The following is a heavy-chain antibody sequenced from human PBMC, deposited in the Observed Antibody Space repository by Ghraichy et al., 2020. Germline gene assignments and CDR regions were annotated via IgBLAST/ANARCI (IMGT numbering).Heavy chain of an antibody. CDR1: GYTFTSYE. CDR3: ARAVPATAQSFDY. J-gene: IGHJ4*02. V-gene: IGHV1-8*01. D-gene: IGHD2-2*01. CDR2: MNPNSGNT. Sequence: ASVKVSCKASGYTFTSYEINWVRQATGQGLEWMGWMNPNSGNTGYAQKFQGRVTMTRNTSISTAYMELSSLRSEDTAVYYCARAVPATAQSFDYWGQGTLVTVSS.